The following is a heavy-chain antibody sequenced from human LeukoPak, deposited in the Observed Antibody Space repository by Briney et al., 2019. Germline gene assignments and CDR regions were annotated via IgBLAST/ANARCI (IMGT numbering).Heavy chain of an antibody. Sequence: SGPTLVKPTQTLTLTCTFSGFSLTSNGAGVGWIRQPPGKALEWLALIYWDDEQRYSPSLRSRLTITKDTSKNQVVLTMTNMDPVDTATYYCAHRQPLHYDSSGFYSEYFDYWGQGTLVTVSS. CDR2: IYWDDEQ. V-gene: IGHV2-5*02. CDR3: AHRQPLHYDSSGFYSEYFDY. J-gene: IGHJ4*02. D-gene: IGHD3-22*01. CDR1: GFSLTSNGAG.